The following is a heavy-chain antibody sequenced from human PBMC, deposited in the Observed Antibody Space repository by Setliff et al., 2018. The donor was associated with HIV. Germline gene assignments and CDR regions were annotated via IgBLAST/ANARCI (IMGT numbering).Heavy chain of an antibody. J-gene: IGHJ4*02. Sequence: GGSLRLSCAASGFTFTDYWMHWVRQVPGQGLVLVSRINVDGSSISYADSVKGRFTISRDNAKNTLFLQMNSLRAEDTAVYYCARLPQDVRSSIDFWGQGTLVTVSS. CDR3: ARLPQDVRSSIDF. D-gene: IGHD6-6*01. CDR2: INVDGSSI. V-gene: IGHV3-74*01. CDR1: GFTFTDYW.